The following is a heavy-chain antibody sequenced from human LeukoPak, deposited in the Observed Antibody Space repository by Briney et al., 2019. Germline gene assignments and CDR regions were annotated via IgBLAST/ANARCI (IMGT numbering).Heavy chain of an antibody. D-gene: IGHD3-10*01. J-gene: IGHJ3*02. CDR2: LYYSGST. CDR1: GGSISSYY. V-gene: IGHV4-59*01. Sequence: KPSETLSLTCSVSGGSISSYYWSWIRQPPGKGLEWIGYLYYSGSTNSNPSLKSRVTMSVDTSKNQFSLNLRSVTAADTAVYYCARGGSGISNAFDIWGQGTMVTVSS. CDR3: ARGGSGISNAFDI.